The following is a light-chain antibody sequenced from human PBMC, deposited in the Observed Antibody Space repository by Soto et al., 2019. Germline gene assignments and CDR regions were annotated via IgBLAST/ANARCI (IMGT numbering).Light chain of an antibody. CDR2: KAS. J-gene: IGKJ1*01. V-gene: IGKV1-5*03. CDR1: QTISSW. CDR3: QRYNSYSEA. Sequence: DIQMTQSPSTLSGYVGDRVTITCRASQTISSWLAWYQQKPGKAPKLLIYKASTLKSGVPSRFSGSGSGTEFTLTISSLQPDDFATYYCQRYNSYSEAFGQGTKVDI.